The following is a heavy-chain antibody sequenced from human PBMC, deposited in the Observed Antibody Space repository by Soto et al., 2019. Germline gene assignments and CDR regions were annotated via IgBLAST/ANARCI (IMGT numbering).Heavy chain of an antibody. V-gene: IGHV3-48*01. CDR2: ISSSSSTI. CDR1: GFTFSSYS. CDR3: ARTSGYDILTGYYGPFDY. Sequence: PGGSLRLSCAASGFTFSSYSMNWVRQAPGKGLEWVSYISSSSSTIYYADSVKGRFTISRDNAKNSLYLQMNSLRAEDTAVYYSARTSGYDILTGYYGPFDYWGQGTLVTVSS. J-gene: IGHJ4*02. D-gene: IGHD3-9*01.